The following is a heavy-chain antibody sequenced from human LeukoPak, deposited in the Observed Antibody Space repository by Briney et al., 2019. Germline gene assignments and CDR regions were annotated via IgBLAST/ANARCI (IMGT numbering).Heavy chain of an antibody. CDR3: ARDVLVAVPAATSYYYYMDV. CDR1: GYTFTSYD. J-gene: IGHJ6*03. D-gene: IGHD2-2*01. CDR2: INPNSGGT. Sequence: GASVKVSCKASGYTFTSYDINWVRQAPGQGLEWMGWINPNSGGTNYAQKFQGRVTMTRDTSISTAYMELSRLRSDDTAVYYCARDVLVAVPAATSYYYYMDVWGKGTTVTVSS. V-gene: IGHV1-2*02.